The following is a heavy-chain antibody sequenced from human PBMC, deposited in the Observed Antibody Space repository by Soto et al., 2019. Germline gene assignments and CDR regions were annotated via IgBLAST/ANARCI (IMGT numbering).Heavy chain of an antibody. J-gene: IGHJ4*02. CDR3: ARMDIIGQYN. Sequence: EVQLLEFGGGLVQPGGSLRLSCAASGFSFSAYAMSWVRQAPEKGLEWVSGISGSGASTYYADSVKGRFTMSRDNSKSTVYLQMNSLRGEDTAVYYCARMDIIGQYNWGQGTLVTVSP. CDR1: GFSFSAYA. D-gene: IGHD2-2*03. V-gene: IGHV3-23*01. CDR2: ISGSGAST.